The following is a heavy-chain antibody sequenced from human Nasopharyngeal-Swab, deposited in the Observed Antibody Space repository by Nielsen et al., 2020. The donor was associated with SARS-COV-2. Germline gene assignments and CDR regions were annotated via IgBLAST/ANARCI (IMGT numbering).Heavy chain of an antibody. Sequence: SPKISCAASGFALEHYAMYWVRQGPGKGPEWVSQISWNSGTKGYVDSVKGRFTISRDNAKNSLYLQMNSLRTEDTALYYCAKSLGGYDTSGFWDGLDVWGQGTTVTVSS. V-gene: IGHV3-9*01. CDR2: ISWNSGTK. J-gene: IGHJ6*02. CDR1: GFALEHYA. D-gene: IGHD3-22*01. CDR3: AKSLGGYDTSGFWDGLDV.